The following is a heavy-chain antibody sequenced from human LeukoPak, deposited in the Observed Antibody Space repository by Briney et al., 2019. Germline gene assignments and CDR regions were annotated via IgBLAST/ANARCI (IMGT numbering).Heavy chain of an antibody. D-gene: IGHD3-22*01. Sequence: GGSLRLSCAASGFTVSSNYMSWVRQAPGKGLEWVSVIYPTSTTYYADSVKGRFTISRDNSKNTLSLQMNSLRAEDTAVYYCAREVHNYYDSSGYFERDAFDIWGQGTMVTVSS. V-gene: IGHV3-53*01. CDR1: GFTVSSNY. CDR2: IYPTSTT. J-gene: IGHJ3*02. CDR3: AREVHNYYDSSGYFERDAFDI.